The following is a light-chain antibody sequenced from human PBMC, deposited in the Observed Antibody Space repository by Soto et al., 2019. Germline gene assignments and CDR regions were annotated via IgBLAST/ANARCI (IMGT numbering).Light chain of an antibody. CDR3: HQTYSTPGT. CDR1: QDITNS. CDR2: ASS. Sequence: IQMTQSPSSLSASVGDRVTITCRASQDITNSLNWYQQKSGKAPSLLIYASSTLQTGVPSRFSGSGSGTGFTLSISNLQPEDFAHYFCHQTYSTPGTFGQGTKVDIK. J-gene: IGKJ1*01. V-gene: IGKV1-39*01.